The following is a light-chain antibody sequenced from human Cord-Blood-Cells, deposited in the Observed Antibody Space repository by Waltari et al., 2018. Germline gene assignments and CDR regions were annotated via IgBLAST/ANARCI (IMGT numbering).Light chain of an antibody. J-gene: IGKJ2*01. V-gene: IGKV1-39*01. CDR3: QQSYSTPYI. CDR1: QSLSSY. CDR2: AAS. Sequence: DIQMPQSPSSLSASVGDSVTITCRACQSLSSYLAWYQQKPGKAPKRLIYAASSLQSWVPSRFNGSGSGTDFTLTISSLQPEDFASYYCQQSYSTPYIFGHGTKLEIK.